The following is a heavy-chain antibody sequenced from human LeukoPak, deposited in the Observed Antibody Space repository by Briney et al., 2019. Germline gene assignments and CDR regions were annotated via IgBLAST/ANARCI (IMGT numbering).Heavy chain of an antibody. V-gene: IGHV3-11*01. Sequence: GRSLRLSCAASGFTFSDYYMSWIRQAPGKGLEWVSYISSSGSTIYYADSVKGRFTISRDNAKNSLYLQMNSLRAEDTAVYYCARAVAVNGYYFDYWGQGTLVTVSS. CDR1: GFTFSDYY. CDR2: ISSSGSTI. D-gene: IGHD6-19*01. CDR3: ARAVAVNGYYFDY. J-gene: IGHJ4*02.